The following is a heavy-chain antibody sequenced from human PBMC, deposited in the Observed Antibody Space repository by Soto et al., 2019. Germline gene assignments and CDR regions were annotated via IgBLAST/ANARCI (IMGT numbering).Heavy chain of an antibody. J-gene: IGHJ6*02. V-gene: IGHV3-33*01. CDR3: ARDRGYSGYDSPRYYYGMDV. Sequence: QVQLVESGGGVVQPGRSLRLSCAASGFTFSSYGMHWVRQAPGKGLEWVAVIWFDGTNKYYADSVKGRFTISRDNSKNTLYRQMNSLRAEDTAVYYCARDRGYSGYDSPRYYYGMDVWGQGTTVTVSS. D-gene: IGHD5-12*01. CDR2: IWFDGTNK. CDR1: GFTFSSYG.